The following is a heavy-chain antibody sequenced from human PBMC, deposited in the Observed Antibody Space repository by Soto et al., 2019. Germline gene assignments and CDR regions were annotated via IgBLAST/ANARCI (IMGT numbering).Heavy chain of an antibody. Sequence: ASVKVSCKASGYTFTSYGISWVRQAPGQGLEWMGWISAYNGNINYAQKLQGRVTMTTDTSTSTAYMELRSLRSDDTAVYYCAREVGSGWDYYYYGMDVWGQGTTVTVSS. V-gene: IGHV1-18*04. D-gene: IGHD6-19*01. CDR3: AREVGSGWDYYYYGMDV. CDR1: GYTFTSYG. CDR2: ISAYNGNI. J-gene: IGHJ6*02.